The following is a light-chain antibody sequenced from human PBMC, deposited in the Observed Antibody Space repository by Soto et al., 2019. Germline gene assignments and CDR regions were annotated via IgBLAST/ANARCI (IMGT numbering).Light chain of an antibody. J-gene: IGLJ3*02. CDR2: EVS. CDR3: ATWDVSLSAWV. V-gene: IGLV2-8*01. CDR1: SSDVGGYNY. Sequence: QSALTQPPSASGSPGQSVTISCTGTSSDVGGYNYVSWYQQHPGKAPKLVIYEVSKRPSGVPDRFSGSKSGNTASLTVSGLQAEDEADYYCATWDVSLSAWVFGGGTKLTVL.